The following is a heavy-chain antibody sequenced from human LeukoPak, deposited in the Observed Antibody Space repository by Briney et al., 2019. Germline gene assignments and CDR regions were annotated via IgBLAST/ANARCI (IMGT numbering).Heavy chain of an antibody. CDR1: GGSITSGTYY. D-gene: IGHD3-10*01. CDR3: ARDRGVRDNYSYYYYMDV. Sequence: SQTLSLTCTVSGGSITSGTYYWRWLRQPAGTGVEWIGRIYDSGSANYNPSLKSRVTISVDTSKNQFPLKLSSVTAADTALYYCARDRGVRDNYSYYYYMDVWGKGTTVTVSS. V-gene: IGHV4-61*02. CDR2: IYDSGSA. J-gene: IGHJ6*03.